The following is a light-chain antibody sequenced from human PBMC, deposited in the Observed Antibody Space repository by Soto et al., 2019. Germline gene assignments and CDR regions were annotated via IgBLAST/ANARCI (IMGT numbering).Light chain of an antibody. CDR1: SSDVGAYDY. V-gene: IGLV2-14*01. CDR2: DVN. CDR3: SSYTSSFTLL. J-gene: IGLJ2*01. Sequence: QSALTQPASVSGSPGQSITISCTGTSSDVGAYDYVTWYQQQPGKVPKLMIYDVNNRPSGVSNRFSGSKSGNTASLTISGLQAEDEADYYCSSYTSSFTLLFGGGTKLTV.